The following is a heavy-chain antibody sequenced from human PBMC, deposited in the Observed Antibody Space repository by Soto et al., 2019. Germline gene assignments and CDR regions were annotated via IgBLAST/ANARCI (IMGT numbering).Heavy chain of an antibody. V-gene: IGHV1-8*01. CDR1: GYTFTSYD. CDR3: AREGVRGMDV. D-gene: IGHD3-16*01. Sequence: QVQLVQSGAEVNKPGASVNVSCKASGYTFTSYDIIWVRHATGQGLEWLGWMNPNSGNTGYAQKFQGRVTMTRKTSISTADMELSSLRSADTAVYYCAREGVRGMDVWGQGTTVTGSS. CDR2: MNPNSGNT. J-gene: IGHJ6*02.